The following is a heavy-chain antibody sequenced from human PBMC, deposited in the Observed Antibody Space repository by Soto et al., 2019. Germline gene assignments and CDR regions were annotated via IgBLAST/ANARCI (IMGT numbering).Heavy chain of an antibody. CDR2: IDPSDSYT. V-gene: IGHV5-10-1*01. D-gene: IGHD3-16*01. J-gene: IGHJ5*02. Sequence: GESLKISCKGSGYSFTSYWISWVRQMPGKGLEWMGRIDPSDSYTNYSPSFQGHVTISADKSISTAYLQWSSLKASDTAMYYCATWGSCHSASCTNCFDPWGQGTLVTVSS. CDR1: GYSFTSYW. CDR3: ATWGSCHSASCTNCFDP.